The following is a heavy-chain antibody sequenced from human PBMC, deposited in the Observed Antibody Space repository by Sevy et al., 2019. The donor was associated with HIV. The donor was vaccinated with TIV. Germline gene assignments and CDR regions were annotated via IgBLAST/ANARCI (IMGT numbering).Heavy chain of an antibody. J-gene: IGHJ4*01. CDR2: INSDGRTT. V-gene: IGHV3-74*01. CDR1: GLSFSSYW. D-gene: IGHD2-15*01. Sequence: GGSLRLSCAVSGLSFSSYWMHWVRQAPGKGLVWVSSINSDGRTTTYADSVKGRFTISRDNAKNTLYMHAKSLTAEDTAVYFCLVVSPPVGILYWGHGTLVTVS. CDR3: LVVSPPVGILY.